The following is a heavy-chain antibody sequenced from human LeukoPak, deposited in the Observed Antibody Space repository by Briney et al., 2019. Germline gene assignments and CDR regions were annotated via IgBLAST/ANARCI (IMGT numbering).Heavy chain of an antibody. J-gene: IGHJ5*02. CDR1: GFTFSSYA. Sequence: GGSLRLSCAASGFTFSSYAMSWVRQAPGKGLEWVSAISGSGGSTYYADSVKGRFTISRDNAKNSLYLQMNSLRAEDTAVYYCARRAAAGVWFDPWGQGTLVTVSS. D-gene: IGHD6-13*01. CDR3: ARRAAAGVWFDP. V-gene: IGHV3-23*01. CDR2: ISGSGGST.